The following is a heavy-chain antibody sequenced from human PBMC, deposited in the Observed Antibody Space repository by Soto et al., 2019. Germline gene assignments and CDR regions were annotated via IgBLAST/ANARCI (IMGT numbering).Heavy chain of an antibody. CDR1: GYSFTSYG. J-gene: IGHJ4*02. D-gene: IGHD4-17*01. V-gene: IGHV5-51*01. Sequence: XAALKISCKGCGYSFTSYGIGWVRQMPGKGLEWMGIIYPGDSDTRYSPSFQGQVTISADKSISTAYLQWSSLKASDTATYYCARIYGGKFDYWGQGTLVTGSS. CDR2: IYPGDSDT. CDR3: ARIYGGKFDY.